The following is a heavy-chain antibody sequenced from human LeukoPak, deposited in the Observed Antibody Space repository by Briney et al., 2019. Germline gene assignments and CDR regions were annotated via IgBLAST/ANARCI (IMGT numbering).Heavy chain of an antibody. CDR1: GFTFSSYS. V-gene: IGHV3-21*01. Sequence: GGSLRLSCAASGFTFSSYSMNWVRQAPGKGLEWVSSISSSGSYIYYADSVKGRFTISRDNAKNSLYLQMNSLRAEDTAVYYCARDGYHYYGSGTYFGYYMDVWGKGTTVTISS. CDR2: ISSSGSYI. D-gene: IGHD3-10*01. CDR3: ARDGYHYYGSGTYFGYYMDV. J-gene: IGHJ6*03.